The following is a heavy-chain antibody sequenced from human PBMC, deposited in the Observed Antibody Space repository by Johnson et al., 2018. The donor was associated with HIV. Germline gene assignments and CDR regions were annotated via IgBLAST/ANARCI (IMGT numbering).Heavy chain of an antibody. Sequence: QVQLVESGGGVVQPGTSLRLSCAASGFTFTSFAMHWVRQAPGKGLEWVGFISYDGSNKYFTDSVKGRFTISRDNSKNTMSLQMNSPRVEDTAVYYCARVRGGRENAFDIWGQGTMVTVSS. CDR2: ISYDGSNK. CDR3: ARVRGGRENAFDI. D-gene: IGHD1-26*01. CDR1: GFTFTSFA. V-gene: IGHV3-30-3*01. J-gene: IGHJ3*02.